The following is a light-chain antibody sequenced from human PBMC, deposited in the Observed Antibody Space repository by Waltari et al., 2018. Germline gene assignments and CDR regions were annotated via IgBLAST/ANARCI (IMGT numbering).Light chain of an antibody. CDR2: WAS. J-gene: IGKJ4*01. V-gene: IGKV4-1*01. Sequence: DIVMTQSPDSLAVSLGERATINCKSSQSVLSSSNNKNYLAWYQQKPGQPPKLVIYWASTREAGVPDRFRGSGSGTDFTLTISSLQAEDVAVYYCQQYYSTPVTFGGGTKLEI. CDR1: QSVLSSSNNKNY. CDR3: QQYYSTPVT.